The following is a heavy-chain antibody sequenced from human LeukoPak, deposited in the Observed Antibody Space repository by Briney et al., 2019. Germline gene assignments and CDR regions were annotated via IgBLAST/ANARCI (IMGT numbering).Heavy chain of an antibody. V-gene: IGHV4-34*01. CDR2: INHSGST. Sequence: SETLSLTCAVYGGSFSGYYWSWIRQPPGKGLEWIGEINHSGSTNYNPSHKSRVTISVDTSKNQFSLKLSSVTAADTAVYYCARGRGRHSSSWYYFDYWGQGTLVTVSS. D-gene: IGHD6-13*01. CDR1: GGSFSGYY. J-gene: IGHJ4*02. CDR3: ARGRGRHSSSWYYFDY.